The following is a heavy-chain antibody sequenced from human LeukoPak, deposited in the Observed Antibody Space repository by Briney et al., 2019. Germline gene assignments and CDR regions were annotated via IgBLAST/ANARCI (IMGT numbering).Heavy chain of an antibody. J-gene: IGHJ6*04. Sequence: PSETLSLTCTVSSGSISSYYWSWIRQPPGKGLEWIGYIYYSGSTNYNPSLKSRVTISVDTSKNQFSLKLSSVTAADTAVYYCAELGITMIGGVWGKGTTVTISS. D-gene: IGHD3-10*02. CDR2: IYYSGST. CDR1: SGSISSYY. CDR3: AELGITMIGGV. V-gene: IGHV4-59*01.